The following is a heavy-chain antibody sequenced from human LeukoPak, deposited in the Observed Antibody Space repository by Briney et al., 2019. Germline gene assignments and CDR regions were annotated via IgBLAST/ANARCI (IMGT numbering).Heavy chain of an antibody. CDR1: GYTFTSHD. V-gene: IGHV1-8*01. CDR2: VNPNSDNS. Sequence: ASVKVSCKASGYTFTSHDINWVRQATGQGLEWMGWVNPNSDNSASAQKFQGRVTMTRSTSINTVYMELSSLTSEDTAVYYCARRRGAGDTSRNWFDPWGQGTLVIVSS. D-gene: IGHD6-13*01. CDR3: ARRRGAGDTSRNWFDP. J-gene: IGHJ5*02.